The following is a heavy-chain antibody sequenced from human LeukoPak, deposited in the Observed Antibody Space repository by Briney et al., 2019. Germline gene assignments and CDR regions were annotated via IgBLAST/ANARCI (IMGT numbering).Heavy chain of an antibody. CDR3: TIAARPPYYYYMDV. CDR2: IIPIFGTA. D-gene: IGHD6-6*01. CDR1: GSTFSSYA. J-gene: IGHJ6*03. Sequence: SVKVSCKGSGSTFSSYAVSLVRQAPGQGLEWMGGIIPIFGTANYAQKFQGRVTITADESTSTAYMELSSLRSEDTAVYYCTIAARPPYYYYMDVWGKGTPVTVSS. V-gene: IGHV1-69*13.